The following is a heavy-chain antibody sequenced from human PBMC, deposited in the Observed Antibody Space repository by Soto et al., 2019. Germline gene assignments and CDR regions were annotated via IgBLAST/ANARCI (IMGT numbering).Heavy chain of an antibody. J-gene: IGHJ4*02. V-gene: IGHV4-34*01. CDR1: GGSFSGYY. CDR2: INHSGST. D-gene: IGHD2-8*02. Sequence: QVQLQQWGAGLLKPSETLSRTCAVYGGSFSGYYWTWIRQPPGTGLEWIGEINHSGSTNYNTSLKSRFTISVDTSTNQFSLTLTSVTAADTAVYYCARDKITGLFDYWGQGTLVTVSS. CDR3: ARDKITGLFDY.